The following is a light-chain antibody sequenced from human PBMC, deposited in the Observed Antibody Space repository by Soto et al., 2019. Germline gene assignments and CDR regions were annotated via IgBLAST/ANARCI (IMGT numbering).Light chain of an antibody. CDR2: RNN. Sequence: QSVLTQPPSASGTPGQGVTISCSGSTSNIGSNYVYWYQQLPGTAPKLLIYRNNQRPSGVPDRFSGSKSGTSDSLAISGLRSDDEADYFCATWDDSSNGSYVFGTGTKVTVL. V-gene: IGLV1-47*01. J-gene: IGLJ1*01. CDR3: ATWDDSSNGSYV. CDR1: TSNIGSNY.